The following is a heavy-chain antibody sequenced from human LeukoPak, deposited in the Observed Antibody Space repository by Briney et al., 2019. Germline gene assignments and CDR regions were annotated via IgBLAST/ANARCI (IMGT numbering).Heavy chain of an antibody. D-gene: IGHD3-10*01. CDR2: MNPNSGNT. V-gene: IGHV1-8*01. CDR3: ARVLSASYYGAGSPLDY. CDR1: VGTFTSYD. Sequence: GASVKVSRKASVGTFTSYDINWVRQATGQGLEWMGWMNPNSGNTGYAQKFQSRVTMTTNTSISTAYMELSSLRSEDTAVYYCARVLSASYYGAGSPLDYWGQGTLVTVSS. J-gene: IGHJ4*02.